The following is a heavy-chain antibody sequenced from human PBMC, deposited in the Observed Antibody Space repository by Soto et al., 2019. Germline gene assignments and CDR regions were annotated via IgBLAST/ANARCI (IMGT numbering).Heavy chain of an antibody. V-gene: IGHV4-34*01. CDR1: GGSFSGYY. CDR2: INHSGST. CDR3: ARVIIISSTSSKNYFDY. Sequence: QVQLQQWGAGLLKPSETLSLTCAVYGGSFSGYYWSWIRQPPGKGLEWIGEINHSGSTNYNPSLKSRVTISVDTSKNQFSLKLSSVTAADTAVYSCARVIIISSTSSKNYFDYWGQGTLVTVSS. J-gene: IGHJ4*02. D-gene: IGHD2-2*01.